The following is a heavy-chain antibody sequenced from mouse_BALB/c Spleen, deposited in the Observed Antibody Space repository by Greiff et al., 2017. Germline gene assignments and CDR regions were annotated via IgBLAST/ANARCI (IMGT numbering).Heavy chain of an antibody. CDR3: ARTYSFDY. Sequence: QVQLQQSGAELAKPGASVKMSCKASGYTFTSYWMHWVKQRPGQGLEWIGYINPSTGYTEYNQKFKDKATLTADKSSSTAYMQLSSLTSEDSAVYYCARTYSFDYWGQGTTLTVSS. J-gene: IGHJ2*01. V-gene: IGHV1-7*01. CDR1: GYTFTSYW. CDR2: INPSTGYT.